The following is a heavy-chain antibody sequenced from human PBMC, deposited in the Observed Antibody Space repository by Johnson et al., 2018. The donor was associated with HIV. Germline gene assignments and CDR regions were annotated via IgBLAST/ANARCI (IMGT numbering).Heavy chain of an antibody. Sequence: VQLVESGGGLVQPGGSLELSCAASGFTFSNAWMSWVRQAPGKGLEWVGRIKSKTDGGTTDYAAPVKGRFTISRDDSKNTLYLQMNSLRAEDTALYYCARGGRAKGAFDIWGQGTMVTVSS. CDR2: IKSKTDGGTT. J-gene: IGHJ3*02. CDR1: GFTFSNAW. D-gene: IGHD3-16*01. CDR3: ARGGRAKGAFDI. V-gene: IGHV3-15*01.